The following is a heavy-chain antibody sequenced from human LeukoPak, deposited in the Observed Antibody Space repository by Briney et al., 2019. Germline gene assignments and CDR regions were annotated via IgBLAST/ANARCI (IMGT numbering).Heavy chain of an antibody. D-gene: IGHD6-19*01. V-gene: IGHV3-23*01. CDR3: AKEVDLAGLNNWFDP. CDR2: ISGSGGST. CDR1: GFTFSNEA. J-gene: IGHJ5*02. Sequence: GGSLRLSCAASGFTFSNEAMTWVRQAPGKGLEWVSAISGSGGSTYYADSVKGRFTISRDNSKNTLYLQMNSLRAEDTAVYYCAKEVDLAGLNNWFDPWGQGTLVTVSS.